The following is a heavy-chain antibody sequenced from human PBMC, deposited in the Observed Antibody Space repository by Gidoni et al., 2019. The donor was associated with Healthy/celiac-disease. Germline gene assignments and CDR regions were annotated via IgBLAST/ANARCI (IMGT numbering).Heavy chain of an antibody. J-gene: IGHJ4*02. V-gene: IGHV3-21*01. CDR1: GFTFSRYS. CDR2: ISSSSSYI. CDR3: AIQRRDGD. D-gene: IGHD3-16*01. Sequence: EVQLVESGGGLVKHGGSLRLSCAASGFTFSRYSMNWVRQAPGKGREWVSSISSSSSYIYYADSVKGRFTISRDNAKNSLYLQMNSLRAEDTAVYYCAIQRRDGDWGQGTLVTVSS.